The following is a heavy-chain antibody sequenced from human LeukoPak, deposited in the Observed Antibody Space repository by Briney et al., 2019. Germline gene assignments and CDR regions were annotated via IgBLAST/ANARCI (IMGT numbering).Heavy chain of an antibody. V-gene: IGHV1-69*13. J-gene: IGHJ4*02. D-gene: IGHD2-21*01. CDR1: GGAFSSYG. Sequence: SVKVSCKTSGGAFSSYGISWVRQAPGQGLEWMGGIIPTFGTANYAQKFQGRATIIADESTTTAYMELRSLRSEDTAVYYCGRKEVGLSIVAPCDYWGQGTLVTVSS. CDR3: GRKEVGLSIVAPCDY. CDR2: IIPTFGTA.